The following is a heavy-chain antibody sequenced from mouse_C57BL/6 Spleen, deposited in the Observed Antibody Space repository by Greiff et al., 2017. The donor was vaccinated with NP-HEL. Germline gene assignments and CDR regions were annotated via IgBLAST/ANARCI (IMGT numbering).Heavy chain of an antibody. CDR2: INPSTGGT. CDR3: ARSLSGFDY. D-gene: IGHD6-2*01. CDR1: GYSFTGYY. V-gene: IGHV1-43*01. J-gene: IGHJ2*01. Sequence: VQLQQSGPELVKPGASVKISCKASGYSFTGYYMHWVKQSSEKSLEWIGEINPSTGGTSYNQKFKGKATLTVDKSSSTAYMQLKSLTSEDSAVYYCARSLSGFDYWGQGTTLTVSS.